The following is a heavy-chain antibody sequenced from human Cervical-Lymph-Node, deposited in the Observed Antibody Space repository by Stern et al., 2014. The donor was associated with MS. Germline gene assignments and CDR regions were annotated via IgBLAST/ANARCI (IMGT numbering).Heavy chain of an antibody. CDR2: ITNVGST. V-gene: IGHV3-53*01. J-gene: IGHJ4*02. CDR3: ARDTSSPERSDW. Sequence: EVQLVESGGGVLQPGGSLRLSCTASGFTVSRDYMTWVRQAPGKGLYWVSLITNVGSTFYTESVKGRFTISRDDSKNTVYLHMTSLRAEDTAMYYCARDTSSPERSDWWGQGTLVTVSS. CDR1: GFTVSRDY. D-gene: IGHD1-1*01.